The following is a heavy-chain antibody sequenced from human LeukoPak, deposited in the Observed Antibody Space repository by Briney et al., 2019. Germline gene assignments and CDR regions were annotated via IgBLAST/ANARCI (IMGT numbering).Heavy chain of an antibody. V-gene: IGHV4-34*01. Sequence: SETLSLTCAVYGGSFSGYYWSWIRQPPGKGLEWIGEINHSGSTNYNPSLKSRVTISVDTSKNQFSLKLSSVTAADTAVYYCARQVPLGIPPRYFDLWGRGTLVTVSS. CDR2: INHSGST. J-gene: IGHJ2*01. CDR3: ARQVPLGIPPRYFDL. CDR1: GGSFSGYY. D-gene: IGHD1-1*01.